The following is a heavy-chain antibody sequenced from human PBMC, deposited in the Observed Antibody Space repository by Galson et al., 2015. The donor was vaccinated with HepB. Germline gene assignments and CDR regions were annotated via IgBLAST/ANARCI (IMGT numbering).Heavy chain of an antibody. CDR3: ARDRCSSTSCRRGGSDAFDI. V-gene: IGHV1-69*06. Sequence: SCKASGGTFSSYAISWVRQAPGQGLEWMGGIIPIFGTANYAQKFQGRVTITADKSTSTAYMELSSLRSEDTAVYYCARDRCSSTSCRRGGSDAFDIWGQGTMVTVSS. J-gene: IGHJ3*02. D-gene: IGHD2-2*01. CDR1: GGTFSSYA. CDR2: IIPIFGTA.